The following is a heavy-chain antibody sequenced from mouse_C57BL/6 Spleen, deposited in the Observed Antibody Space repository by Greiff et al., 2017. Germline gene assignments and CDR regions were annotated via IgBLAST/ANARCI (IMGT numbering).Heavy chain of an antibody. Sequence: QVQLKQPGAELVKPGASVKVSCKASGYTFTSYWMHWVKQRPGQGLEWIGRIHPSDSDTNYNQKFKGKATLTVDKSSSTAYMQLSSLTSEDSAVYYCAINGYYYWYFDVWGTGTTVTVSS. D-gene: IGHD2-3*01. CDR1: GYTFTSYW. CDR2: IHPSDSDT. J-gene: IGHJ1*03. CDR3: AINGYYYWYFDV. V-gene: IGHV1-74*01.